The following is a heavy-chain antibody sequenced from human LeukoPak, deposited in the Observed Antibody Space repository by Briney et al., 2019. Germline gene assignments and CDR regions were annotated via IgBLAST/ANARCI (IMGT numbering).Heavy chain of an antibody. V-gene: IGHV3-30*02. D-gene: IGHD2-2*01. CDR1: GFTFSSHG. CDR2: IRYDGSNK. CDR3: AKVRSYQLPIDY. J-gene: IGHJ4*02. Sequence: GGSLRLSCAASGFTFSSHGMHWVRQAPGKGLEWVAFIRYDGSNKYYADSVKGRFTISRDNSKNTLYLQMNSLRAEDTAVYYCAKVRSYQLPIDYWGQGTLVTVSS.